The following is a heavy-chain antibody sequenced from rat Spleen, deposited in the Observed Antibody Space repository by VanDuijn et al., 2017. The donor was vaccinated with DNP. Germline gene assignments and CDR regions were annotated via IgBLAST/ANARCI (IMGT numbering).Heavy chain of an antibody. V-gene: IGHV5-17*01. CDR2: ISYDGSRT. Sequence: EVQLVESGGGLVQPGRSLKLSCAASGFTFSDYAMAWVRQAPKKGLEWVATISYDGSRTYYRDSVKGRFTISRDNAKSTLYLQMDSLRSEDTATYYCARLRYYDGYPDYWGQGVMVTVSS. CDR3: ARLRYYDGYPDY. CDR1: GFTFSDYA. D-gene: IGHD1-12*03. J-gene: IGHJ2*01.